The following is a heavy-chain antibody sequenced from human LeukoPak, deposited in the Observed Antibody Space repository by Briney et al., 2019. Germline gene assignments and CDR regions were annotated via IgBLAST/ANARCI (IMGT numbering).Heavy chain of an antibody. CDR1: GFTFSSYG. Sequence: GGSLRLSCTASGFTFSSYGMHWVRQAPGKGLEWVAFIRYDGSNKYYADSVKGRFTISRDNSKNTLYLQMNSLRAEDTAGYYCAKDKIFGVATESFDYWGQGTLVTVSS. CDR2: IRYDGSNK. CDR3: AKDKIFGVATESFDY. J-gene: IGHJ4*02. V-gene: IGHV3-30*02. D-gene: IGHD3-3*01.